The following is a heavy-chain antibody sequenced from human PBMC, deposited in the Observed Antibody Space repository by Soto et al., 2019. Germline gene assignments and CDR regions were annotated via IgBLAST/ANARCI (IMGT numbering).Heavy chain of an antibody. CDR2: MYKTGST. Sequence: SESLSLTCTVSGGSISGYYWSWIRQPPGKGLEWIGYMYKTGSTVYNPSFKSRVTISVDTSKNQFSLKLNSVTAADTAVYYCARDLWGYCGTDCYPLDVWGQGTTVTVS. D-gene: IGHD2-21*02. J-gene: IGHJ6*02. V-gene: IGHV4-59*01. CDR1: GGSISGYY. CDR3: ARDLWGYCGTDCYPLDV.